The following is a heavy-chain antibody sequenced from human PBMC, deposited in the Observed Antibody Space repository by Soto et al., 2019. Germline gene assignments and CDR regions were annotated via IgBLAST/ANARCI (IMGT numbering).Heavy chain of an antibody. D-gene: IGHD3-10*01. CDR1: GYTFTDLD. J-gene: IGHJ4*02. Sequence: QVQLVESGAEVKQPGASVKVSCKASGYTFTDLDINWVRQTTEQGLEWMAWMRPNTGHSGLAQKFKGRLTLPRDTSIDTAYLELSSLRSEDTAIYYCARGINAGVDYWGQGTPVTVSS. CDR2: MRPNTGHS. V-gene: IGHV1-8*02. CDR3: ARGINAGVDY.